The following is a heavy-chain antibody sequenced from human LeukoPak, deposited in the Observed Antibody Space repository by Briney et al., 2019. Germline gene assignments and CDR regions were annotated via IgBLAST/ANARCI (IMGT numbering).Heavy chain of an antibody. Sequence: RASVKVSCKASGYTFTSYYMHWVRQAPGQGLEWMGVINPSGGTTNYAQKFQRRITMTRDTSTSTVYMELSSLRVEDTSVYYCARAHSSGWAYFDYWGQGTQVTVSS. CDR3: ARAHSSGWAYFDY. CDR1: GYTFTSYY. D-gene: IGHD6-19*01. J-gene: IGHJ4*02. V-gene: IGHV1-46*01. CDR2: INPSGGTT.